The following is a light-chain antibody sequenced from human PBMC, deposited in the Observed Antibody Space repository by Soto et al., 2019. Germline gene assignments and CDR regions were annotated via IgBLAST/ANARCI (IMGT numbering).Light chain of an antibody. J-gene: IGKJ1*01. Sequence: EIVLTQSPATLSLSPGERATLSCRASQSVRSYLAWYQHKHGQAPRLLIYDASNRATGIPARFSGSGSGTDFTLTISSLEPEDFAVYYCQQRSNWWTFGPGTKVEIK. CDR3: QQRSNWWT. CDR2: DAS. CDR1: QSVRSY. V-gene: IGKV3-11*01.